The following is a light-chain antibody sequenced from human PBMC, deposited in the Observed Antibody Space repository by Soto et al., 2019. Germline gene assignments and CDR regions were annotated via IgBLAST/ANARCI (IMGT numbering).Light chain of an antibody. J-gene: IGLJ1*01. CDR2: DVS. Sequence: QSVLTQPRSVSGSPGQSVTISCTGTSSDVGAYIYVSWYQQHPGKAPKLITYDVSTRPSGVPDRFSGSKSGNTASLTISGLQAEDEADYYCFSHAGSSVVFGAGTKLTVL. V-gene: IGLV2-11*01. CDR1: SSDVGAYIY. CDR3: FSHAGSSVV.